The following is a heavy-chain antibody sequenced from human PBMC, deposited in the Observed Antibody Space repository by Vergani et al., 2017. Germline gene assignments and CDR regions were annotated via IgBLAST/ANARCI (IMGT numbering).Heavy chain of an antibody. CDR2: INPSGGST. CDR1: GYTFTSYY. V-gene: IGHV1-46*01. D-gene: IGHD2-2*01. CDR3: ARDSRYCSSTSCYVGRDWFDP. Sequence: QVQLVQSGAVVKKPGASVKVSCKASGYTFTSYYMHWVRQAPGQGLEWMGIINPSGGSTSYAQKFQGRVTMTRDTSTSTVYMELSSLRSEDTAVYYCARDSRYCSSTSCYVGRDWFDPWGQGTLVTVSS. J-gene: IGHJ5*02.